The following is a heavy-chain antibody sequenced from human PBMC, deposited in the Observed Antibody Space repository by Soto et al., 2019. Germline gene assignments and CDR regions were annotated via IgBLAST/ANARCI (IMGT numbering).Heavy chain of an antibody. J-gene: IGHJ6*02. D-gene: IGHD3-3*01. Sequence: GASVKVSCKASGYTFTSYDMNWVRQATGEGLEWMGWMNPNSGNTGYAQKFQGRVTMTRNTSISTAYMELSSLRSEDTAVYYCARGGFLEWLSLYYYYGMDVWGQGTTVTVSS. V-gene: IGHV1-8*01. CDR2: MNPNSGNT. CDR1: GYTFTSYD. CDR3: ARGGFLEWLSLYYYYGMDV.